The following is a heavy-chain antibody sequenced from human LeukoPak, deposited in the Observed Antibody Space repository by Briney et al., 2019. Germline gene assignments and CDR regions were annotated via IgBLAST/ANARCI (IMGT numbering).Heavy chain of an antibody. Sequence: GGSLRLSCAASGFTFSDFSMNWVRQAPGKGLEDISYINAESKTIWYADSVKGRFTISRDNAKNLLYLQMDNLRVEDTAVYYCARDATRGGDFDYWGQGTLVTVSS. V-gene: IGHV3-48*01. CDR1: GFTFSDFS. J-gene: IGHJ4*02. D-gene: IGHD3-16*01. CDR2: INAESKTI. CDR3: ARDATRGGDFDY.